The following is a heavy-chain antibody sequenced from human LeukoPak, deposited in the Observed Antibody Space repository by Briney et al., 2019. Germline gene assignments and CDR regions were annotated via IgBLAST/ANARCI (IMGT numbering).Heavy chain of an antibody. J-gene: IGHJ4*02. Sequence: SETLSLTCAVYAGSFSVYYWSWIRPRPGEGLGWIGETNNSGSTNYNTSLKSRATISVATTKSQCSVKLSADSAAGTAVYYCATQGGAYWGQGTLVTVSS. CDR1: AGSFSVYY. CDR3: ATQGGAY. D-gene: IGHD3-16*01. V-gene: IGHV4-34*01. CDR2: TNNSGST.